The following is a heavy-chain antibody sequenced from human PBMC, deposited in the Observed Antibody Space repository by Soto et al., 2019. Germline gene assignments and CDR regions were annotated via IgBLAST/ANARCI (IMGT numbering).Heavy chain of an antibody. CDR3: VTDGKKTLRDWFEP. D-gene: IGHD1-1*01. CDR2: IYATGTT. Sequence: XESLALTCTVSGASISGFYWSWIRKTAGKGLEWIGRIYATGTTDYNPSLKSRVMMSVDTSKKQFSLKLRSVTAADTAVYYCVTDGKKTLRDWFEPWAQGISVTVAS. J-gene: IGHJ5*02. V-gene: IGHV4-4*07. CDR1: GASISGFY.